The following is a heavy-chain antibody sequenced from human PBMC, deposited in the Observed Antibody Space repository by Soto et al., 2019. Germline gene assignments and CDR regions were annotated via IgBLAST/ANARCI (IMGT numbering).Heavy chain of an antibody. CDR3: TRSIITTAGTDAFDL. V-gene: IGHV1-46*03. J-gene: IGHJ3*01. D-gene: IGHD6-13*01. CDR1: GYTFTSYY. CDR2: ISPSSGGT. Sequence: QVQLVQSGAEVKKPGASVRWSCKASGYTFTSYYIHWVRQAPGHGPEWMGMISPSSGGTDYAQKFQGRVTMTRDTSTSTVYMELSSLRSEDTAVYYCTRSIITTAGTDAFDLWGQGTLVTVSS.